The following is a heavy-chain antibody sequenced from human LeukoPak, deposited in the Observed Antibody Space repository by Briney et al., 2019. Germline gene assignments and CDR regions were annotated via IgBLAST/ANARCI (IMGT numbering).Heavy chain of an antibody. CDR1: GFTFSSYA. CDR2: ISGSGGST. Sequence: GGSLRLSCAASGFTFSSYAMSWVRQAPGKGLEWVSAISGSGGSTYYADSVKGRFTISRDNAKNSLYLQMNSLRAEDTAVYYCASHFRPVTTAFDIWGQGTMVTVSS. D-gene: IGHD4-17*01. J-gene: IGHJ3*02. CDR3: ASHFRPVTTAFDI. V-gene: IGHV3-23*01.